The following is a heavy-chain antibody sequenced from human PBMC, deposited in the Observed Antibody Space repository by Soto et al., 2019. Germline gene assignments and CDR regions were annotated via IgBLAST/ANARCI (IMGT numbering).Heavy chain of an antibody. CDR1: GGTFSSYA. Sequence: SVKVSCKASGGTFSSYAISWVRQAPGQGLEWMGGIIPIFGTANYAQKFQGRVTITADESTSTAYMELSSLRSEDTAVYYCAKTGGRSIVTIFDYWGQGTLVTVSS. CDR3: AKTGGRSIVTIFDY. V-gene: IGHV1-69*13. J-gene: IGHJ4*02. CDR2: IIPIFGTA. D-gene: IGHD2-8*02.